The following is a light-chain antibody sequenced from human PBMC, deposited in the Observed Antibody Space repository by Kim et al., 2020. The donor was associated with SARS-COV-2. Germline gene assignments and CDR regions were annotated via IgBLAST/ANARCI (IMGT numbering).Light chain of an antibody. J-gene: IGLJ3*02. CDR1: SSDVGGYSY. Sequence: HSITISCTGTSSDVGGYSYVSWYQQHPGKAPKLMIYDVSYRPSGVSNRFSGSKSANTASLTISGLQAEDEADYYCNSYTSSSTPVVFGGGTQLTVL. CDR3: NSYTSSSTPVV. CDR2: DVS. V-gene: IGLV2-14*03.